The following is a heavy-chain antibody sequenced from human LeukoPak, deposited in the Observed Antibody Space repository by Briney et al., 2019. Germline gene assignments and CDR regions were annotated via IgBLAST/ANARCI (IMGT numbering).Heavy chain of an antibody. CDR3: ARDLVAAAGNNWFDP. CDR2: INSDGSST. D-gene: IGHD6-13*01. J-gene: IGHJ5*02. V-gene: IGHV3-74*01. CDR1: GFTFSSYW. Sequence: GGSLRLSCAASGFTFSSYWMHWVRHAPGKGLVWVSCINSDGSSTSYADSVKGRFTISRDNAKNTLYLQMNSLRAEDTAVYYCARDLVAAAGNNWFDPWGQGTLVTVSS.